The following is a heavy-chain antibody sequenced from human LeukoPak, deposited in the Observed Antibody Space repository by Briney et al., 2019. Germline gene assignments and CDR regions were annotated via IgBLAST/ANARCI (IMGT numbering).Heavy chain of an antibody. CDR2: INPNSGGT. CDR1: GYTFTGYY. J-gene: IGHJ5*02. V-gene: IGHV1-2*02. Sequence: ASVKVSCKASGYTFTGYYMHWVRQAPGQGPEWMGWINPNSGGTNYAQKFQGRVTMTRDTSISTAYMELSRLRSDDTAVYCCANGLYGDYNWFDPWGQGTLVTVSS. D-gene: IGHD4-17*01. CDR3: ANGLYGDYNWFDP.